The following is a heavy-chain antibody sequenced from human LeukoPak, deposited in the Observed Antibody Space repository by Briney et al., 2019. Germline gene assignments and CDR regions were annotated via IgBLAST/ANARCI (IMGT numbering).Heavy chain of an antibody. CDR1: GFTFTNNW. D-gene: IGHD2-21*02. Sequence: PGGSLRLSCTASGFTFTNNWMSWVRQAPGKGLEWVAKINQDGSVSDLVDSVKGRFTISRDNAKNSVYLQMDSLRAEDTAVYYCARGPGAYCGGDCPDYWGQGILVTVSS. V-gene: IGHV3-7*02. CDR3: ARGPGAYCGGDCPDY. CDR2: INQDGSVS. J-gene: IGHJ4*02.